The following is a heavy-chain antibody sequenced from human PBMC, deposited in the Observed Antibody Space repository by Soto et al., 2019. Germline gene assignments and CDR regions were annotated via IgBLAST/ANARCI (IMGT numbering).Heavy chain of an antibody. Sequence: PSETLSLTCTVSGGSTRSDSWSWIRQPPGKGLEWVGYIYYSGGTSYNPSLKSRVTISVDTPKNQFSLKLSSVTTADTAMYYCATLNWNNYFDSWGQGTLVTVSS. V-gene: IGHV4-59*01. CDR3: ATLNWNNYFDS. J-gene: IGHJ4*02. CDR2: IYYSGGT. D-gene: IGHD1-1*01. CDR1: GGSTRSDS.